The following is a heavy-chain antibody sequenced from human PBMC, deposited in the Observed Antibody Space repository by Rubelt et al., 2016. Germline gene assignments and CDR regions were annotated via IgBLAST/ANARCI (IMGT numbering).Heavy chain of an antibody. J-gene: IGHJ4*02. CDR1: GGSISSYS. Sequence: QVQLQESGPGLVKPSETLSLNCTVSGGSISSYSWSWIRQPPGKGLEWIGSMYHTGSTYYTPSLQSRVSMSVETSKNYFSLNLNSVTAADTALYFWARRTNSGWFDYWGQGILVIVSS. CDR3: ARRTNSGWFDY. D-gene: IGHD6-19*01. V-gene: IGHV4-59*04. CDR2: MYHTGST.